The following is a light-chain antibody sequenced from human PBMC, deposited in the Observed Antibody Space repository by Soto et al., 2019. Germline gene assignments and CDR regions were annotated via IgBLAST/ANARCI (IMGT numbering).Light chain of an antibody. CDR1: LTVSSN. CDR3: QQYNSWPLT. V-gene: IGKV3-15*01. CDR2: DAS. J-gene: IGKJ4*01. Sequence: IVVTQSPATLYVSPGERATLSCRASLTVSSNLAWYQQKPGQAPRLLIYDASTRATGFPARFSGSGSGTEFTLTISSLQSEDFAVYYCQQYNSWPLTFGGGTKVDIK.